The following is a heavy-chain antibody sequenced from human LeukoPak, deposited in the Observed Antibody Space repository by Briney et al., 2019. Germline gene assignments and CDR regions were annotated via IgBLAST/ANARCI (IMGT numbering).Heavy chain of an antibody. CDR3: VKEGEGHSYAPKTGPPT. V-gene: IGHV3-23*01. CDR1: GFSFSSCA. Sequence: GGSLRLSCAASGFSFSSCAMSWVRQAPGKGPQWVSGVSDDGNSRYYADSLKGRFTISRDNSANTVYLQMNNLADEDTAVYYCVKEGEGHSYAPKTGPPTRGQGTLVTVSS. D-gene: IGHD5-18*01. J-gene: IGHJ4*02. CDR2: VSDDGNSR.